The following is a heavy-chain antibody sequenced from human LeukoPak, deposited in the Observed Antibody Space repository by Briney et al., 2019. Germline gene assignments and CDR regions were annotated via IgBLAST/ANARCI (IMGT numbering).Heavy chain of an antibody. D-gene: IGHD3-22*01. CDR2: ISYDENIM. J-gene: IGHJ2*01. Sequence: GGSLRLSCAASGFTFNSYAMNWVRQAPGKGLEWVAIISYDENIMYYADSVKGRFTISRDNSKNTLYLQMNSLRAEDTAVYYCARDTQRVGSSGQGFWYFDLWGRGTLVTVSS. V-gene: IGHV3-30*14. CDR3: ARDTQRVGSSGQGFWYFDL. CDR1: GFTFNSYA.